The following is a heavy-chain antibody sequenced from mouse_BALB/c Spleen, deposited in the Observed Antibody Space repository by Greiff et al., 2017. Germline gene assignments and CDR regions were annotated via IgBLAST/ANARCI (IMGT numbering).Heavy chain of an antibody. CDR2: IYPSDSYT. J-gene: IGHJ2*01. Sequence: VQLQQPGAELVRPGASVKLSCKASGYTFTSYWINWVKQRPGQGLEWIGNIYPSDSYTNYNQKFKDKATLTVDKSSSTAYMQLSSPTSEDSAVYYCTRDYGSREYYFDYWGQGTTLTVSS. CDR3: TRDYGSREYYFDY. CDR1: GYTFTSYW. V-gene: IGHV1-69*02. D-gene: IGHD1-1*01.